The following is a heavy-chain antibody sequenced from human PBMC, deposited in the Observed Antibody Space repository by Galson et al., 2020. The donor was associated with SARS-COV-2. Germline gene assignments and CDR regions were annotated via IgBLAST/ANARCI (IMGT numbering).Heavy chain of an antibody. CDR2: INPRRDIT. Sequence: ASVKVSCKASGYTFISFYIHWVRQAPGQGLEWMGVINPRRDITSYAPELRGRVTVTRDRSTQTVYMELSSRTSEDTAVYYCAREWGDINSSVFDYWGQGSLVVVSS. CDR1: GYTFISFY. V-gene: IGHV1-46*04. CDR3: AREWGDINSSVFDY. D-gene: IGHD2-21*01. J-gene: IGHJ4*02.